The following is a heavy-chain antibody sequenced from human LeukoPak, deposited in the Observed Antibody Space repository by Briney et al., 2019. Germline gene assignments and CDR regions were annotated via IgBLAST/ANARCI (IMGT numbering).Heavy chain of an antibody. D-gene: IGHD3-22*01. V-gene: IGHV4-39*01. CDR2: IYYSGST. CDR3: ARMMGRITMIVVVPEGFDY. CDR1: GGSISSSSYY. J-gene: IGHJ4*02. Sequence: SETLSLTCTVSGGSISSSSYYWGWIRQPPGKGLEWFGSIYYSGSTYYNPSLKSRVTISVDTSKNQFSLKLSSVTAADTAVYYCARMMGRITMIVVVPEGFDYWGQGTLVTVSS.